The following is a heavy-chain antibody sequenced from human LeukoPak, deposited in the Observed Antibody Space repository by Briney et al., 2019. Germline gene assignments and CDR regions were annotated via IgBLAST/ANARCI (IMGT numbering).Heavy chain of an antibody. CDR2: INPNSGGT. CDR3: ARESWGNYDSSGYPDY. J-gene: IGHJ4*02. CDR1: GYTFTGYY. D-gene: IGHD3-22*01. V-gene: IGHV1-2*02. Sequence: ASVKVSCKASGYTFTGYYMHWVRQAPGQGLEWMGWINPNSGGTNYAQKFQGRVTMTRDTSISTAYMELSRLRSDDMAVYYCARESWGNYDSSGYPDYWGQGTLVTVSS.